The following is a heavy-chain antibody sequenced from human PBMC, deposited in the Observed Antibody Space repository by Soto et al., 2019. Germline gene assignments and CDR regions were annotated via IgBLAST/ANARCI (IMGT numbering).Heavy chain of an antibody. J-gene: IGHJ6*02. CDR2: TSVDGVDR. CDR3: ARPNGESMRYYHGMDV. D-gene: IGHD3-10*01. CDR1: GFTFSDYY. Sequence: QVQLVESGGGLVKPGGSLTLSCVASGFTFSDYYMAWIRQTPGKGLEWVSYTSVDGVDRFYADSVKGRFTISRDNARNSLSLQLNSLSDEDTAVYYCARPNGESMRYYHGMDVWGQGTTVIVSS. V-gene: IGHV3-11*01.